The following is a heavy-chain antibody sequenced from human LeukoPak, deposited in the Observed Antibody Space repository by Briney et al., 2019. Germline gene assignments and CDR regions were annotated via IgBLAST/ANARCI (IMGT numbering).Heavy chain of an antibody. CDR1: GGSFSGYY. CDR3: ARVCLQTKWLSRERAFDI. J-gene: IGHJ3*02. D-gene: IGHD3-22*01. Sequence: SETLSLTCAVYGGSFSGYYWSWIRQPPGKGLEWIGEINHSGGTNYNPSLKSRVTISVDTSKNQFSLKLSSVTAADTAVYYCARVCLQTKWLSRERAFDIWGQGTMVTVSS. V-gene: IGHV4-34*01. CDR2: INHSGGT.